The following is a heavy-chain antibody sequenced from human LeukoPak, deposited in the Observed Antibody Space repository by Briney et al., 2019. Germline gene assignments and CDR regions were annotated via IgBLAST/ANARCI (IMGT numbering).Heavy chain of an antibody. D-gene: IGHD1-26*01. V-gene: IGHV1-8*01. Sequence: GASVKVSCKASGYTFTSYDINWVRQATGQGLEWMGWMNPNSCNTGYPQKFQGRVTMPRNTSISHAYMELSSLRSEDTAVYYCARASTLEPRIVGASGAFDIWGQGTMVTVSS. CDR3: ARASTLEPRIVGASGAFDI. CDR1: GYTFTSYD. J-gene: IGHJ3*02. CDR2: MNPNSCNT.